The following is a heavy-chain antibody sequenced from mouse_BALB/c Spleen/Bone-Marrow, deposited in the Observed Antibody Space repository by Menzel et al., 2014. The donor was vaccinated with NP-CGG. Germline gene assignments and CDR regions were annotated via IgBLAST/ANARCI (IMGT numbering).Heavy chain of an antibody. CDR1: GYTFTDNW. CDR2: IDTSDSYT. J-gene: IGHJ4*01. Sequence: QVQLKQSGAELGMPGASVKMSCKASGYTFTDNWIYWVKQRPGQGLEWIGAIDTSDSYTNYNQKFMGKASLTVDASSSTAYMQVSSLTSDDSAVYYCAGGGHDFSLDYWVKEPQSPSPQ. D-gene: IGHD2-4*01. V-gene: IGHV1-69*01. CDR3: AGGGHDFSLDY.